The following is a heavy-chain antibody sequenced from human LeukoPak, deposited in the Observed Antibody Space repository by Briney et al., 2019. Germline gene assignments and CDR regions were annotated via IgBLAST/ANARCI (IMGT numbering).Heavy chain of an antibody. Sequence: PGGSLRLSCAASGFTFSNCWMNWVRQVSGKGLVWVSHINNDGSTTIYADSVKGRFTISRDNAKNTLFLQMNSLRAEDTAVYYCASYCGRYRGTFDVWGQGTRVTVSS. CDR3: ASYCGRYRGTFDV. V-gene: IGHV3-74*01. CDR1: GFTFSNCW. D-gene: IGHD1-26*01. J-gene: IGHJ3*01. CDR2: INNDGSTT.